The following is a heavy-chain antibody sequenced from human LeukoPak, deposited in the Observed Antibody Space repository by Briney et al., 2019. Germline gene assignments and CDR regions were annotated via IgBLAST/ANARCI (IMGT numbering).Heavy chain of an antibody. V-gene: IGHV3-48*04. CDR3: ARVEQQLVPGYYYGMDV. CDR2: ISSSSSTI. D-gene: IGHD6-13*01. Sequence: GGSLRLSCAASGFTFSSYSMNWVRQAPGKGLEWVSYISSSSSTIYYADSVKGRFTISRDNAKNSLYLQMNSLRAEDTAVYYCARVEQQLVPGYYYGMDVWGQGTTVTVSS. CDR1: GFTFSSYS. J-gene: IGHJ6*02.